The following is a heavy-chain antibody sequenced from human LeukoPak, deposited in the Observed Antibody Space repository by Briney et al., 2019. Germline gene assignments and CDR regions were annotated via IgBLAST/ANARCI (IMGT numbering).Heavy chain of an antibody. CDR2: IYYSGST. CDR1: GGSIRGYY. D-gene: IGHD3-22*01. V-gene: IGHV4-39*07. Sequence: PSETLSLTCNVSGGSIRGYYWSWIRQPPGKGLEWIGSIYYSGSTYYNPSLKSRVTISVDTSKNQFSLKLSSVTAADTAVYYCARVGGITMIVVLITDAFDIWGQGTMVTVSS. J-gene: IGHJ3*02. CDR3: ARVGGITMIVVLITDAFDI.